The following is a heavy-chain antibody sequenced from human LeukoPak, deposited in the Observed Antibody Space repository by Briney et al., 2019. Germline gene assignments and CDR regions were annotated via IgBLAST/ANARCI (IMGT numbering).Heavy chain of an antibody. V-gene: IGHV5-51*01. Sequence: GESLQISCQGSGYSFSSYWIGWVRQMPGQGLEWMGIIYPGDSDTQYSPSFQGQVTLSVGKSISTAYLQLSSLNASDTAIYYCARHIARGGFWSGYTYDYYYYMDVWGKGTTVTVSS. D-gene: IGHD3-3*01. CDR2: IYPGDSDT. J-gene: IGHJ6*03. CDR1: GYSFSSYW. CDR3: ARHIARGGFWSGYTYDYYYYMDV.